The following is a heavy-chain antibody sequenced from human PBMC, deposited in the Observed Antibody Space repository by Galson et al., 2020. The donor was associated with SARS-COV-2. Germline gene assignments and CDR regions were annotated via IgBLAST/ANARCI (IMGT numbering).Heavy chain of an antibody. V-gene: IGHV4-4*02. CDR2: IYHSGST. Sequence: SETLSLTCAVSGGTISSSNWWSWVRQPPGQGLAWIREIYHSGSTNYNPSLQSRVTISVDKSKNQFSLKLSSVTAADTAVYYCARRDYPTGLDFGSGRTRENAFDIWGQGTMVTVSS. D-gene: IGHD3-3*01. J-gene: IGHJ3*02. CDR1: GGTISSSNW. CDR3: ARRDYPTGLDFGSGRTRENAFDI.